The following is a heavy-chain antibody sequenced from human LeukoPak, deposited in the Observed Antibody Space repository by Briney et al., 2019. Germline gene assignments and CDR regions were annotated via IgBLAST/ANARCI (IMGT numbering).Heavy chain of an antibody. J-gene: IGHJ4*02. Sequence: GGSLRLSCTDSGFIFEDSGMLCVRQRPGKGLEWVSGISWNSDTTAYADSVKGRFTISRDNAKNSLYLQMDTLGPEDTALYYCAKGRKYRYGQGTLQYYFDSWGQGALVTVSS. CDR2: ISWNSDTT. CDR3: AKGRKYRYGQGTLQYYFDS. D-gene: IGHD5-18*01. V-gene: IGHV3-9*01. CDR1: GFIFEDSG.